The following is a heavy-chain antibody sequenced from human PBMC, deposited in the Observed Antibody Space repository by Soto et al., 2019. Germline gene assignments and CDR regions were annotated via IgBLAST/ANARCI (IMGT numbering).Heavy chain of an antibody. J-gene: IGHJ4*02. Sequence: GASVKVSCKASGYTFTSFGIGWVRQAPGQGLEYMGWITVYNGNTNYAQKFQDRVTMTVDTSTNTAYMELRSLKSADTGVYYCARWLQLRPLDYWGQGTLVTVS. D-gene: IGHD5-12*01. CDR3: ARWLQLRPLDY. CDR2: ITVYNGNT. CDR1: GYTFTSFG. V-gene: IGHV1-18*01.